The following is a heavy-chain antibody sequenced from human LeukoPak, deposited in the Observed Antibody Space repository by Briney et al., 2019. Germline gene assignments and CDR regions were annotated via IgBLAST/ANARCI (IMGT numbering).Heavy chain of an antibody. Sequence: GGSLRLSCAASGFTFSSYEMNWVRQAPGKGLEWVSYISSSGSTRYYADSVKGRFTISRDNAKNSLYLQMNTLSAEDTAVYYCARERRGGGSYSGYFDYWGQGTLVTVSS. D-gene: IGHD1-26*01. CDR1: GFTFSSYE. V-gene: IGHV3-48*03. CDR2: ISSSGSTR. CDR3: ARERRGGGSYSGYFDY. J-gene: IGHJ4*02.